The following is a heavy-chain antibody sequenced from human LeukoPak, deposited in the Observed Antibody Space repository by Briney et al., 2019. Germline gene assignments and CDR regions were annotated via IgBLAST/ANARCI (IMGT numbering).Heavy chain of an antibody. CDR1: GGTFSSYA. CDR3: ARNGPSGGSYHRPYYYYGMDV. Sequence: ASVKVHCKASGGTFSSYAISWVRQAPGQGLEWMGGIIPVFGTANYAQKFQGRVTITADESMSTAYMGLSSLRSEDTAVYYCARNGPSGGSYHRPYYYYGMDVWGQGTTVTVS. J-gene: IGHJ6*02. D-gene: IGHD2-15*01. CDR2: IIPVFGTA. V-gene: IGHV1-69*13.